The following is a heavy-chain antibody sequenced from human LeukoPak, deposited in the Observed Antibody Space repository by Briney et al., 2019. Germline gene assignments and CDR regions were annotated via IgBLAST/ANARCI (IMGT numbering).Heavy chain of an antibody. Sequence: GASVKVSCKVFGDTFKNYHISWVRQAPGEGLEWMGWISAYDRNTNYAQQFRGRVTMTTDTSTSTAYMELSRLRSDDTAVYYCARDPGWFGKSGPYYMDVWGKGTTVTVSS. CDR2: ISAYDRNT. V-gene: IGHV1-18*01. D-gene: IGHD3-10*01. CDR1: GDTFKNYH. CDR3: ARDPGWFGKSGPYYMDV. J-gene: IGHJ6*03.